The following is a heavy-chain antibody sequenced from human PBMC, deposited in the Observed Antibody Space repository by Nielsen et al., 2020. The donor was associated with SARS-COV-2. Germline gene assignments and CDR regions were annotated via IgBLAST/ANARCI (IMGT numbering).Heavy chain of an antibody. V-gene: IGHV1-69*13. CDR1: DNAFTT. D-gene: IGHD6-19*01. J-gene: IGHJ4*02. CDR2: IIPIFGTA. Sequence: SVKVSCKASDNAFTTINWVRQAPGHGLEWMGGIIPIFGTANYAQKFQGRVTITADESTSTAYMELSSLRSEDTAVYYCARVEAQYSSGWTFDYWGQGTLVTVSS. CDR3: ARVEAQYSSGWTFDY.